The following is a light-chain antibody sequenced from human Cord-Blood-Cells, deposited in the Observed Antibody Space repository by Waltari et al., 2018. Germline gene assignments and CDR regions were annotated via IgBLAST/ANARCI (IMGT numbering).Light chain of an antibody. CDR2: AAS. CDR3: QQSYSTLFT. J-gene: IGKJ3*01. Sequence: DIKMTQSPSSLSESVGDRVTITCRASQSISSYLNWYQQKPGKAPKLLIYAASSLQSGVPSRFSGSGSGTDFTLTISSLQPEDFATYYCQQSYSTLFTFGPGTKVDIK. V-gene: IGKV1-39*01. CDR1: QSISSY.